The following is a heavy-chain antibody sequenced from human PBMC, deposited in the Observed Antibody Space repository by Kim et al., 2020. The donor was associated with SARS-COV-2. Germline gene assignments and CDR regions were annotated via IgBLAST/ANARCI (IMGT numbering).Heavy chain of an antibody. CDR1: GLNFSSYS. CDR2: NFALDSSV. V-gene: IGHV3-23*03. CDR3: ATGPPTTGFFFFDI. J-gene: IGHJ3*02. D-gene: IGHD4-17*01. Sequence: GGSLRLSCAASGLNFSSYSMSWVRQAPGKRLECVAINFALDSSVIYEDSVKGRFTVTRDNSKNTLYLQIASLRAEDTAVYYCATGPPTTGFFFFDIWG.